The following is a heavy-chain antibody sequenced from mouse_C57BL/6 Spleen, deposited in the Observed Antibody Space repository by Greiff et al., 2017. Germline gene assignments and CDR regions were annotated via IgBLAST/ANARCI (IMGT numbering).Heavy chain of an antibody. D-gene: IGHD1-1*01. V-gene: IGHV5-4*01. CDR2: ISDGGSYT. CDR3: AGHYGSIPFAY. J-gene: IGHJ3*01. CDR1: GFTFSSYA. Sequence: EVQLVESGGGLVKPGGSLKLSCAASGFTFSSYAMSWVRQTPEKRLEWVATISDGGSYTYYPDNVKGRFTISRDNAKNNLYLQMSHLKSEDTAMYYCAGHYGSIPFAYWGQGTLVTVSA.